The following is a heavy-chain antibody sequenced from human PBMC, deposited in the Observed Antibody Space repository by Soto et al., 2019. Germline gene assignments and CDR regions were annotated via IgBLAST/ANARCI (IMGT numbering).Heavy chain of an antibody. J-gene: IGHJ4*02. CDR3: AIEGAGFGQ. CDR2: IRSKAKDYAT. Sequence: ESGGGLVQPGGSVKLSCAASGFNFSVSSMHWVRQASGKGLEWVGRIRSKAKDYATAYAESVKGRFAISRDDLKNTMYLQMSSRRTEDTAMYYCAIEGAGFGQWGQGTLVTVSS. D-gene: IGHD1-26*01. CDR1: GFNFSVSS. V-gene: IGHV3-73*01.